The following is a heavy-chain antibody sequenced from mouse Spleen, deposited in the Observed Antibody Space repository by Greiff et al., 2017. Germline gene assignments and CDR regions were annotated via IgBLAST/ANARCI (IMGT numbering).Heavy chain of an antibody. CDR1: GYSITSGYY. J-gene: IGHJ4*01. V-gene: IGHV3-6*01. CDR2: ISYDGSN. CDR3: ARGGAMDY. Sequence: ESGPGLVKPSQSLSLTCSVTGYSITSGYYWNWIRQFPENKLEWMGYISYDGSNNYNPSLKNRISITRDTSKNQFFLKLNSVTTEDTATYYCARGGAMDYWGQGTSVTVSS.